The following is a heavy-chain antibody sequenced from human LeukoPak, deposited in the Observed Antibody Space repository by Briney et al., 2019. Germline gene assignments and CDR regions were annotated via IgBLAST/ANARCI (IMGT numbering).Heavy chain of an antibody. CDR3: AKAGHRAAGLYFDY. J-gene: IGHJ4*02. Sequence: GGSLRLSCAASGFTFSSYSMNWVRQAPGKGLEWVSPISSSSSYIYYADSVKGRFTISRDNAKNSLYLQMNSLRAEDTAVYYCAKAGHRAAGLYFDYWGQGTLVTVSS. V-gene: IGHV3-21*01. CDR2: ISSSSSYI. D-gene: IGHD6-13*01. CDR1: GFTFSSYS.